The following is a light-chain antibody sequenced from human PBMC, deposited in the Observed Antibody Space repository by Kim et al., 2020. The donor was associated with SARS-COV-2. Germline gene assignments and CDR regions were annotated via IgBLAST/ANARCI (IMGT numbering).Light chain of an antibody. CDR2: DVT. CDR3: NSFTGTTWV. CDR1: SSDVGDYIY. Sequence: QSALTQPASVSGSPGQSIAVSCTATSSDVGDYIYVSWYQQHPGRAPKLMIYDVTKRPSGVSVRFSGSKSGNTASLTISGLQAEDEADYYCNSFTGTTWVFGRGTKVTVL. J-gene: IGLJ3*02. V-gene: IGLV2-14*03.